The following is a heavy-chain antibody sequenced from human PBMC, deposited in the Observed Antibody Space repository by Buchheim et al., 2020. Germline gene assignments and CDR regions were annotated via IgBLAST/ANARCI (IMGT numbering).Heavy chain of an antibody. D-gene: IGHD5-12*01. V-gene: IGHV4-39*01. J-gene: IGHJ2*01. Sequence: QVQLQQWGAGLVKPSETLSLTCTVSGASIITSDYWGWIRQPPGKGLEWIGSVSYTGSTYHNPSLKSRVTMSVDTSKNQFSLEVASVTAADTAVFYCARQTWMTSLVDWHFSLWGRGAL. CDR1: GASIITSDY. CDR2: VSYTGST. CDR3: ARQTWMTSLVDWHFSL.